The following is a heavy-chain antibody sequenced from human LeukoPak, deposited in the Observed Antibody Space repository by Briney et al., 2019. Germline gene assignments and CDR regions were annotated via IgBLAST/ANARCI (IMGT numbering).Heavy chain of an antibody. CDR1: RYTFTSYG. Sequence: GAGVKVPCKPSRYTFTSYGISWVRQAPGQGLEWMGWISAYNGNTNYAQKLHGRVTMTTDTSTSTAYMELRSLRSADTAVYDCARDRVRLYSKGYFDYWGQGTLVTVSS. CDR3: ARDRVRLYSKGYFDY. D-gene: IGHD4-11*01. J-gene: IGHJ4*02. CDR2: ISAYNGNT. V-gene: IGHV1-18*01.